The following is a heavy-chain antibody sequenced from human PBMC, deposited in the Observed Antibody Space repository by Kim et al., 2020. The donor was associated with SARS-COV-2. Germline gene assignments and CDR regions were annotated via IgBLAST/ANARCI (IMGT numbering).Heavy chain of an antibody. CDR3: ASRGYSYGYFGVLRPFDY. Sequence: KSRVTISVDTSKNQFSLKLSSVTAADTAVYYCASRGYSYGYFGVLRPFDYWGQGTLVTVSS. D-gene: IGHD5-18*01. J-gene: IGHJ4*02. V-gene: IGHV4-34*01.